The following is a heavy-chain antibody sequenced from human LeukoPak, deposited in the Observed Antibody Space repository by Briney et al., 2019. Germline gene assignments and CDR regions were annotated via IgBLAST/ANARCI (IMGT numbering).Heavy chain of an antibody. J-gene: IGHJ3*02. V-gene: IGHV1-69*13. CDR3: ATSSSSLDAFDI. D-gene: IGHD6-13*01. Sequence: SVKVSCKASGGTFSSYAISWVRQAPGQGLEWMGGIIPIFGTANYAQKFQGRVTITADESTSTAYMELSSLRSEDTAVYYCATSSSSLDAFDIWGQGTMVTISS. CDR1: GGTFSSYA. CDR2: IIPIFGTA.